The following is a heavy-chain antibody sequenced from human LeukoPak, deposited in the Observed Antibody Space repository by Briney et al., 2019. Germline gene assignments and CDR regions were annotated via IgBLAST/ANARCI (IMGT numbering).Heavy chain of an antibody. CDR3: AKGGIQLWLYYFDY. J-gene: IGHJ4*02. V-gene: IGHV3-30*02. D-gene: IGHD5-18*01. CDR2: IRYDGSNK. CDR1: GFTFSSYG. Sequence: GGSLRLSCAASGFTFSSYGMHWVRQAPGKGLEWVAFIRYDGSNKYYADSVKGRFTISRDNSKNTLYLQMNSLRAEDTAVYYCAKGGIQLWLYYFDYWGQGTLVTVSS.